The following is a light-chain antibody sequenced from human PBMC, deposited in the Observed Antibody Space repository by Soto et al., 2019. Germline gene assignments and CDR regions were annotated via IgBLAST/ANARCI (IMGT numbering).Light chain of an antibody. CDR1: QSIRNY. CDR3: QQSFNTLWT. CDR2: VAS. J-gene: IGKJ1*01. V-gene: IGKV1-39*01. Sequence: DIQMTQSPSSLSASVGDRVTITCRASQSIRNYLNWYQQKPGKAPKLLISVASSLQSGVPSRFSGSGSGTDFTLTISSLQPEDFATYYCQQSFNTLWTFGQGTKVEI.